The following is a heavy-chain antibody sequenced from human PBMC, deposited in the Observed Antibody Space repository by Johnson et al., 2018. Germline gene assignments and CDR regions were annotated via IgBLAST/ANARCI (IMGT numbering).Heavy chain of an antibody. CDR1: GFTFSDYY. J-gene: IGHJ4*02. CDR3: AREVRFSTSFDS. V-gene: IGHV3-11*01. CDR2: ISSSGTTI. Sequence: QVQLVQSGGGLVKPGESLRLSCAASGFTFSDYYMSWIRQAPGKGLEWVSDISSSGTTIYFADSVKGRFTISRDNAKNSLYLKMNSLEAEDTAGYYCAREVRFSTSFDSWGQGTLVTVSS. D-gene: IGHD6-13*01.